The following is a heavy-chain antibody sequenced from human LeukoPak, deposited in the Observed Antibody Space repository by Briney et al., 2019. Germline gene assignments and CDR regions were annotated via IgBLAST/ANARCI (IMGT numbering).Heavy chain of an antibody. Sequence: ASVKVSCKASGYTFTSYAMNWVRQAPGQGLEWMGWINTNTGNPTYAQGFTGRFVFSLDTSVSTAYLQISSLKAEDTAVYYCARMGYSGSYYVTQIGAFDIWGQGTMVTVSS. D-gene: IGHD1-26*01. V-gene: IGHV7-4-1*02. CDR1: GYTFTSYA. J-gene: IGHJ3*02. CDR3: ARMGYSGSYYVTQIGAFDI. CDR2: INTNTGNP.